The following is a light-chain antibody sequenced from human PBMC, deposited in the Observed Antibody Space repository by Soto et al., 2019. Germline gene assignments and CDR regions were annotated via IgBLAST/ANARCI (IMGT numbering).Light chain of an antibody. CDR3: QQYAGSPRT. CDR2: ATS. J-gene: IGKJ1*01. V-gene: IGKV3-20*01. Sequence: EIVLTQSPGTLSLSPGERATLSCRASQSVFTKYLAWYQQKSGQAPRLLIYATSSRATGIPDRFSGSGSGTDSTLTISRLEPEDFAVYYCQQYAGSPRTFGQGTKVEIK. CDR1: QSVFTKY.